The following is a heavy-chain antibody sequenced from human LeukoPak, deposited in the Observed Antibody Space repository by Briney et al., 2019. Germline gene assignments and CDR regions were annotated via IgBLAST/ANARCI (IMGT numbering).Heavy chain of an antibody. D-gene: IGHD2-21*02. Sequence: PGGSLRLSCAASGFTFSSYEMNWVRQAPGKGLEWVSYISSSGSTIYYADSVKGRFTISRDNAKNSLYLQMNSLRAEDTAVYYCARDQGRFKDRGGDCYAAFDIWGQGTMVTVSS. V-gene: IGHV3-48*03. CDR3: ARDQGRFKDRGGDCYAAFDI. CDR2: ISSSGSTI. CDR1: GFTFSSYE. J-gene: IGHJ3*02.